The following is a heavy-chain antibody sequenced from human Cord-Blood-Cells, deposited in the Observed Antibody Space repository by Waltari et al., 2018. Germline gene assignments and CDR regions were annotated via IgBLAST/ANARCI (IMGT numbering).Heavy chain of an antibody. CDR1: GFTVSSNY. CDR3: ARDGRRSSYDY. Sequence: EVQLVESGGGLVQPGGSLRLSCAASGFTVSSNYMSWVRQAPGKGLEWVSVIYSGGSTYYADSVKGRFTISRDNSKNTLYLQMNSLRAENTAVYYCARDGRRSSYDYWGQGTLVTVSS. D-gene: IGHD6-13*01. V-gene: IGHV3-66*01. J-gene: IGHJ4*02. CDR2: IYSGGST.